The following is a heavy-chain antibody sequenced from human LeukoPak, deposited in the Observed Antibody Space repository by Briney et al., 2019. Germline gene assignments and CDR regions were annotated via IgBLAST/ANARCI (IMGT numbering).Heavy chain of an antibody. J-gene: IGHJ4*02. CDR2: VTNGGTST. Sequence: GGSLRLSCSGSGVTFSNYAVNWVRQAPGKGLEWVSSVTNGGTSTYYANSVKGRFTISRDNAKNSLYLQMNSLRAEDTAVYYCSRPRGCSDGGCDNFDYWGQGTLVTVSS. D-gene: IGHD2-15*01. CDR1: GVTFSNYA. V-gene: IGHV3-23*01. CDR3: SRPRGCSDGGCDNFDY.